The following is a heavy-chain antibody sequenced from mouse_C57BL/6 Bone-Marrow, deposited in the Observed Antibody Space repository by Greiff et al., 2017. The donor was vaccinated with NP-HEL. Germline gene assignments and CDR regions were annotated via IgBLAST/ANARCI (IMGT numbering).Heavy chain of an antibody. V-gene: IGHV3-3*01. J-gene: IGHJ1*03. CDR2: TFYSGIT. Sequence: EVKLQESGPSLVRPSQTLSLTCTVTGFSINSDCYWIWIRQSPGNKLEYIGYTFYSGITYYNPPLESRTYITRDTSKNQFSLKLSSVNTEDTATYYCAREIKYYGSSLWYFDVWGTGTTVTVSS. CDR3: AREIKYYGSSLWYFDV. CDR1: GFSINSDCY. D-gene: IGHD1-1*01.